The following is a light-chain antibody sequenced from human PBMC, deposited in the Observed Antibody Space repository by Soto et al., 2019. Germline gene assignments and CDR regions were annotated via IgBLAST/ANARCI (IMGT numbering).Light chain of an antibody. CDR2: DVS. V-gene: IGKV3-20*01. CDR3: QQYGRSPPNT. J-gene: IGKJ2*01. CDR1: QSDSSRQ. Sequence: EIVLTQSPGALSLSPGERATLSCRASQSDSSRQLAWYQQKPGQPPRLLIYDVSSRATGIPDRFSGSGSGTDFTLTICRLEPEDFAVYYCQQYGRSPPNTFGQGTKLESK.